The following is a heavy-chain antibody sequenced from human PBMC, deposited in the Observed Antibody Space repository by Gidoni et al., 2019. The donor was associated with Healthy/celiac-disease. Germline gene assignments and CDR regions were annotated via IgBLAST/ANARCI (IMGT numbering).Heavy chain of an antibody. CDR2: ISSSSSYT. D-gene: IGHD3-3*01. V-gene: IGHV3-11*06. CDR3: ARKGITIFGVVSAMDV. Sequence: QVQLVESGGGLVKPGGSLRLSCAASGFTFSDYYMSWIRQAPGKGLEWVSYISSSSSYTNYADSVKGRFTISRDNAKNSLYLQMNSLRAEDTAVYYCARKGITIFGVVSAMDVWGQGTTVTVSS. CDR1: GFTFSDYY. J-gene: IGHJ6*02.